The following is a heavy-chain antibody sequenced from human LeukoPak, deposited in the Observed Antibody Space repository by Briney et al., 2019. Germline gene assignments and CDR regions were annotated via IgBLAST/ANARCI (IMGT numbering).Heavy chain of an antibody. D-gene: IGHD3-3*01. Sequence: ASVKVSCKASGYTFTGYYMHWVRQAPGQGLEWMGWINPNSGGTNYAQKFQGRVTMTRDTSISTAYMELSRLRSDDTAVYYCARGSDTIFGVVIMDYWGQGTLVTVSS. CDR3: ARGSDTIFGVVIMDY. V-gene: IGHV1-2*02. J-gene: IGHJ4*02. CDR2: INPNSGGT. CDR1: GYTFTGYY.